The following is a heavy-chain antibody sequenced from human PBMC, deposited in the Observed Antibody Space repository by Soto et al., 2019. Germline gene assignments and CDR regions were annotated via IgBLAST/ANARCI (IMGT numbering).Heavy chain of an antibody. J-gene: IGHJ4*02. Sequence: GASVKVSCKASGYTFTGYYMHWVRQAPGQGLEWMGWINPNSGGTNYAQKFQGWVTMTRDTSISTAYMELSRLRSDDTAVYYCARGRIAAAKAYFDYWGQGTLVTVSS. CDR1: GYTFTGYY. CDR2: INPNSGGT. V-gene: IGHV1-2*04. D-gene: IGHD6-13*01. CDR3: ARGRIAAAKAYFDY.